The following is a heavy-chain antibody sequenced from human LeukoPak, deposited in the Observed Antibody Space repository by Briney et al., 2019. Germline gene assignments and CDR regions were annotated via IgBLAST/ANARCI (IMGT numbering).Heavy chain of an antibody. V-gene: IGHV1-8*03. D-gene: IGHD2-21*01. Sequence: PSVKVSCKASGYTFTSYDINWVRQATGQGLEWMGWMNPNSGNTGYAQKLQGRVTITRNTSISTAYMELSSLRSEDTAVYYCAIWAFAYCCGDCYSVSDHYYYMDVWGKGTTVTVSS. J-gene: IGHJ6*03. CDR3: AIWAFAYCCGDCYSVSDHYYYMDV. CDR1: GYTFTSYD. CDR2: MNPNSGNT.